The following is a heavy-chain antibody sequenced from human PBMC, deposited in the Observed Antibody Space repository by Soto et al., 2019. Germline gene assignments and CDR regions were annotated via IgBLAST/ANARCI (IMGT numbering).Heavy chain of an antibody. CDR3: ARDPAEDYYDSSGYYIY. V-gene: IGHV3-30-3*01. Sequence: GSLRLSCAASGFTFSSYAMHWVRQAPGKGLEWVAVISYDGSNKYYADSVKGRFTISRDNSKNTLYLQMNSLRAEDTAVYYCARDPAEDYYDSSGYYIYWGQGTLVTVSS. CDR1: GFTFSSYA. J-gene: IGHJ4*02. CDR2: ISYDGSNK. D-gene: IGHD3-22*01.